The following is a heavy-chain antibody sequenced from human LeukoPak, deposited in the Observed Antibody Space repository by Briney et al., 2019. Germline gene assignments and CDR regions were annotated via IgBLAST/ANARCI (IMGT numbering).Heavy chain of an antibody. Sequence: ASVKVSCKASGGTFSSYAISWVRQAPGQGLEWMGWISAYNGNTNYAQKLQGRVTMTTDTSTSTAYMELRSLRSDDTAVYYCARGYQMTPFDYWGQGTLVTVSS. CDR1: GGTFSSYA. V-gene: IGHV1-18*01. CDR2: ISAYNGNT. J-gene: IGHJ4*02. D-gene: IGHD3-16*02. CDR3: ARGYQMTPFDY.